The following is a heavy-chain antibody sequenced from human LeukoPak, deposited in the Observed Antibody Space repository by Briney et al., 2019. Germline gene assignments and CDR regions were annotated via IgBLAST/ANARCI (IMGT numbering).Heavy chain of an antibody. J-gene: IGHJ5*02. Sequence: SETLSLTCAVYGGSFSGYYWSWIRQPPGKGLEWIGEINHSGSTNYNPSLKSRVTISVDTSKNQFSLKLSSVTAADTAVYYCARELFWYYGSGSYYPNWFDPWGQGTLVTVSS. D-gene: IGHD3-10*01. V-gene: IGHV4-34*01. CDR2: INHSGST. CDR3: ARELFWYYGSGSYYPNWFDP. CDR1: GGSFSGYY.